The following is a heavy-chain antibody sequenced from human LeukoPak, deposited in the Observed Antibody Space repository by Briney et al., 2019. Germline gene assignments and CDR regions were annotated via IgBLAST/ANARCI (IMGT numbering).Heavy chain of an antibody. Sequence: ASVNVSCKASGYTFTDYYMHWVRQAPGQGLEWMGWMNPNSGGTSYAQRFQGRVTMTRDTSINTAYLDLTRLSSEETAVYFCAIPRDWDLPDSPLNPWGQGTLVTVSS. D-gene: IGHD1-26*01. CDR2: MNPNSGGT. CDR3: AIPRDWDLPDSPLNP. V-gene: IGHV1-2*02. CDR1: GYTFTDYY. J-gene: IGHJ5*02.